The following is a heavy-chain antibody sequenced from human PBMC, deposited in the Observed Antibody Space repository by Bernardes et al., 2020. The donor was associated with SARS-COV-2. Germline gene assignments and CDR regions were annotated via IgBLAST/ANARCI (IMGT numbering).Heavy chain of an antibody. CDR2: IYYSGST. Sequence: ETLSLTCTVSGGSISSSSYYWGWIRQPPGKGLEWIGSIYYSGSTYYNPSLKSRVTISVDTSKNQFSLKLSSVTAADTAVYYCARESTEFDYFDYWGQGTLVTVSS. CDR1: GGSISSSSYY. J-gene: IGHJ4*02. V-gene: IGHV4-39*02. CDR3: ARESTEFDYFDY. D-gene: IGHD3-10*01.